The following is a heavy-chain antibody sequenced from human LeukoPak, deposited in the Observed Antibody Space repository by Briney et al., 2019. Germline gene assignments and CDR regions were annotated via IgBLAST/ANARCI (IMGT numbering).Heavy chain of an antibody. Sequence: ASVKVSCKASGYTFTNFGIGWVRQAPGQGLEWMGWINPNSGGTNYAQKFQGRVTMTRDTSISTAYMELSRLRSDDTAVYYCARAGVGATTPGYYYYYYMDVWGKGTTVTVSS. V-gene: IGHV1-2*02. CDR3: ARAGVGATTPGYYYYYYMDV. CDR2: INPNSGGT. J-gene: IGHJ6*03. D-gene: IGHD1-26*01. CDR1: GYTFTNFG.